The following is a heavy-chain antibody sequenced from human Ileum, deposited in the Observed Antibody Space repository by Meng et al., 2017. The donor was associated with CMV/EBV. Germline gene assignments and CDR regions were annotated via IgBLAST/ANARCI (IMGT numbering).Heavy chain of an antibody. V-gene: IGHV4-4*02. CDR2: ISQGGTT. D-gene: IGHD3-10*02. Sequence: CAVSADSITSTKWWGWVRQPPEKGLEWIGEISQGGTTNYNPSLKSRVTISMDKSKNQFSLKLSSVTVADTAVYYCAREGLDYVPGDYWGQGTLVTVSS. CDR1: ADSITSTKW. J-gene: IGHJ4*02. CDR3: AREGLDYVPGDY.